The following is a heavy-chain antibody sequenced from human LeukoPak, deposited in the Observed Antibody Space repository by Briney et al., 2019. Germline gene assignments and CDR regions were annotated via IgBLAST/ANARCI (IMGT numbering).Heavy chain of an antibody. V-gene: IGHV4-39*07. D-gene: IGHD4-17*01. CDR3: GRVREYGDLIYYYYYYMDV. CDR2: IYYSGST. Sequence: SETLSLTCTVSGGSISSSSYYWGWIRQPPGKGLEWVGSIYYSGSTYYNPSLKSRVTISVDTSKNQFSLKLSSVTAADTAVYYCGRVREYGDLIYYYYYYMDVWGKGTTVTVSS. J-gene: IGHJ6*03. CDR1: GGSISSSSYY.